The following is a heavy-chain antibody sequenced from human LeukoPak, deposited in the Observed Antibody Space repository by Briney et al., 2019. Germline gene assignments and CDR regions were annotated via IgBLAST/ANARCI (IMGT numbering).Heavy chain of an antibody. J-gene: IGHJ4*02. CDR1: GGSISSYY. CDR2: IYTNGNT. D-gene: IGHD3-10*01. Sequence: PSETLSLTCTVSGGSISSYYWNWIRQPAGKGLEWIGRIYTNGNTNYNPSLKSRVTMSLDTSNNQFSLQLRSVTAADSPVYYCARTTTSMIRGAIIDSWGQGTLVTVSS. CDR3: ARTTTSMIRGAIIDS. V-gene: IGHV4-4*07.